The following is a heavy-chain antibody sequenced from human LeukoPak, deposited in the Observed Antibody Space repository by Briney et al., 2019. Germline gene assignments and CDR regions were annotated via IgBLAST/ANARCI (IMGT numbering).Heavy chain of an antibody. J-gene: IGHJ3*02. V-gene: IGHV4-34*01. Sequence: SETLSLTCSVSGDSISTYGLYWSWIRQPPGKGLEWIGEINHSGSTNYNPSLKSRVTISVDTSKNQFSLKLSSVTAADTAVYYCARAITMVRGLIWGQGTMVTVSS. D-gene: IGHD3-10*01. CDR3: ARAITMVRGLI. CDR1: GDSISTYGLY. CDR2: INHSGST.